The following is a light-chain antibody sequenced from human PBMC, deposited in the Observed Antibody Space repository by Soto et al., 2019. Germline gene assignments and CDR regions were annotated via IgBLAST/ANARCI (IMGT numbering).Light chain of an antibody. J-gene: IGLJ2*01. CDR1: SSDVGGYNY. CDR2: DVS. V-gene: IGLV2-14*03. Sequence: QSALTQPASVSGSPGQSITISCTGTSSDVGGYNYVSWYQHHPGKAPKLMIYDVSNRPSGVSNRFSGSKSGNTASLTISGLQAEDEADYYCTSYTSSRTDVLFGGGTKLTVL. CDR3: TSYTSSRTDVL.